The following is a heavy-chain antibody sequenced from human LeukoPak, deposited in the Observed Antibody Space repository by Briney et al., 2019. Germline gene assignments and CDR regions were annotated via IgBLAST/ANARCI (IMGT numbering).Heavy chain of an antibody. CDR1: GGSISSSSYY. Sequence: SETLSLTCTVSGGSISSSSYYWGWIRQPPEKGLDWIGNIYVGGSTYYNPSLNSRVTFSLDTSRNQISLDLNSVTAADTAVYYCARLQYYYDSSGFFDYWGQGTVVTVSS. J-gene: IGHJ4*02. V-gene: IGHV4-39*07. CDR3: ARLQYYYDSSGFFDY. CDR2: IYVGGST. D-gene: IGHD3-22*01.